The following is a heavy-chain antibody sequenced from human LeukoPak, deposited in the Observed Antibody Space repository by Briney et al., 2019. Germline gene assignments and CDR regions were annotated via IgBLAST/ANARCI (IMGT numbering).Heavy chain of an antibody. V-gene: IGHV1-8*03. CDR2: MNPNSGNT. CDR1: GYTFTSYD. J-gene: IGHJ4*02. CDR3: ARVTRRGRRVYFDY. Sequence: ASVKVSCKASGYTFTSYDINWVRQATGQGLEWMGWMNPNSGNTGYAQKFQGRVTITRNTSISTAYMELSSLRSEDTAVYYCARVTRRGRRVYFDYWGQGTLVTASS. D-gene: IGHD1-26*01.